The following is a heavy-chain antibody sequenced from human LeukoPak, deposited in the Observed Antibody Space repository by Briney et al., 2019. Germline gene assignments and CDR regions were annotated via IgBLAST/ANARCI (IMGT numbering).Heavy chain of an antibody. CDR2: INPSGGST. CDR1: GYTFTSYY. Sequence: ASVKVSCKASGYTFTSYYIHWVRQAPGQGLEWMGIINPSGGSTSYTQKFQGRVTMTRDTSTSTVYMELSSLRSEDTAVYYCARENSQLWLKWFDPGGQGTLVTVSS. J-gene: IGHJ5*02. CDR3: ARENSQLWLKWFDP. D-gene: IGHD5-18*01. V-gene: IGHV1-46*01.